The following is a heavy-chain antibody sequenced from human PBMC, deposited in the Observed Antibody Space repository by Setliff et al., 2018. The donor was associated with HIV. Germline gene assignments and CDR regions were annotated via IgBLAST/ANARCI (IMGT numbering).Heavy chain of an antibody. CDR1: GSSFITSD. CDR3: ARETGRSSGCNY. Sequence: ASVKVSCKASGSSFITSDLRRVRQAPGLGLEWMGWISTNNGNTNSAQKLQGRVTMTTDTSARISYMELSSLRSEDTAVYYCARETGRSSGCNYWGQGTLVTVSS. CDR2: ISTNNGNT. D-gene: IGHD6-19*01. V-gene: IGHV1-18*01. J-gene: IGHJ4*02.